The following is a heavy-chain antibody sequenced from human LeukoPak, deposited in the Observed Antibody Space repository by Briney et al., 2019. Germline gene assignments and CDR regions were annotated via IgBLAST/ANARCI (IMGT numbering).Heavy chain of an antibody. V-gene: IGHV4-59*12. CDR2: IYYSGST. J-gene: IGHJ4*02. CDR1: GGSISSYY. D-gene: IGHD3-3*01. CDR3: ARELRFVDY. Sequence: PSETLSLTCTVSGGSISSYYWSWIRQPPGKGLEWIGYIYYSGSTNYNPSLKSRVTMSVDTSKNQFSLKLSSVTAADTAVYYCARELRFVDYWGQGTLVTVSS.